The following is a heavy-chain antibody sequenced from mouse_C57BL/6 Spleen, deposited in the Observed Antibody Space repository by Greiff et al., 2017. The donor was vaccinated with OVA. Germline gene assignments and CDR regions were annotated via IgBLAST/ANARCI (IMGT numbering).Heavy chain of an antibody. J-gene: IGHJ4*01. CDR3: ARRDYGAMDY. V-gene: IGHV1-55*01. Sequence: QVQLQQPGAELVKPGASVKMSCKASGYTFTSYWITWVKQRPGQGLEWIGDIYPGSGSTNYNEKFKSKATLTVDKSSSTAYMQLSSLTSEDSAVYYCARRDYGAMDYWGQGTSVTVSS. CDR2: IYPGSGST. CDR1: GYTFTSYW. D-gene: IGHD2-4*01.